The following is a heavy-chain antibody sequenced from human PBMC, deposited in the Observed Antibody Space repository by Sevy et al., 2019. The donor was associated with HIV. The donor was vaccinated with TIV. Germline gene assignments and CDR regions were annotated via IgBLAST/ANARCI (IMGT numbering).Heavy chain of an antibody. Sequence: WGSLRLSCAASGFTFSRYSMHWVRQAPGKGLEWVATISFDASNKHYADSVKGRFTISRDNFQNSLFLQMNSLRPEDTAVYYCALERLSSDVAEYFQNWGQGTLVTVSS. CDR2: ISFDASNK. J-gene: IGHJ1*01. CDR3: ALERLSSDVAEYFQN. V-gene: IGHV3-30*04. D-gene: IGHD1-1*01. CDR1: GFTFSRYS.